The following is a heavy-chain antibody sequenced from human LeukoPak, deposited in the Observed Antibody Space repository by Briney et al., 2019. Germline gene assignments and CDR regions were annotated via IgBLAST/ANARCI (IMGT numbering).Heavy chain of an antibody. CDR2: INPSSGGA. CDR3: ADEFGLKWLAD. D-gene: IGHD6-19*01. V-gene: IGHV1-2*02. CDR1: GYTFTGYY. J-gene: IGHJ4*02. Sequence: ASVKVSCKASGYTFTGYYEHWVRQAPGQGLEWMGWINPSSGGANYAQKFQGRVTMTRDTSISTAYMELSRLRSDDTAVYYCADEFGLKWLADWGQGTLVTVSS.